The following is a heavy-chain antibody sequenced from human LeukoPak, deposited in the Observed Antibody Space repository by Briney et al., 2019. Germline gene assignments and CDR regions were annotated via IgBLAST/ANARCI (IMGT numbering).Heavy chain of an antibody. J-gene: IGHJ5*02. V-gene: IGHV3-21*01. CDR1: GFTFSSPT. Sequence: GESLRLSCAASGFTFSSPTMNWVRQAPGKGLEWVSSISSSSDYIYYADSVKGRFTISRDNAKNSLYLQMNSLRAEDTALYYCVRIPNSANFPNWFDPWGQGTLVTVSS. CDR3: VRIPNSANFPNWFDP. CDR2: ISSSSDYI. D-gene: IGHD4/OR15-4a*01.